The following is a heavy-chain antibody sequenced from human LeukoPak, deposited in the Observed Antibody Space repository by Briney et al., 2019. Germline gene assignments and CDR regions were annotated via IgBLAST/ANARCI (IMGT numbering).Heavy chain of an antibody. CDR3: ARHLITMIRGAFDI. D-gene: IGHD3-22*01. J-gene: IGHJ3*02. CDR2: IKYDESST. Sequence: GGSLRLSCAASGFTFSNYWMHWVRQAPGKGLVWISRIKYDESSTNYADSVKGRFTISRDNAKNTLYLQMNSLRAEDTAVYYCARHLITMIRGAFDIWGQGTMVTVSS. CDR1: GFTFSNYW. V-gene: IGHV3-74*01.